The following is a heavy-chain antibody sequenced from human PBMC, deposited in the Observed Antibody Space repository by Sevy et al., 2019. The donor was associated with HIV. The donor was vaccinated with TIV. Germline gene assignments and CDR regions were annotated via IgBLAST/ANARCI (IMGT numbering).Heavy chain of an antibody. D-gene: IGHD2-8*01. CDR2: LSFGGGEI. J-gene: IGHJ4*02. V-gene: IGHV3-23*01. Sequence: GGSLRLSCAVSGFTFSKYSMSWVRQPPGKGREWVSTLSFGGGEINYADSVKGRFTISRDNSKSSVYLQMNNQRPEDTAVYYCAREGCTKPHDYWGQGTLVTVSS. CDR3: AREGCTKPHDY. CDR1: GFTFSKYS.